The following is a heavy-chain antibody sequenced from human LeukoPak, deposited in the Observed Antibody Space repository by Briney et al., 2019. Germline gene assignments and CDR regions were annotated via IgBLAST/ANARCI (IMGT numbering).Heavy chain of an antibody. CDR2: IYTSGST. CDR1: GGSISSGSYY. Sequence: SQTLSLTCTVSGGSISSGSYYWSWIRQPAGKGLEWIGHIYTSGSTNYNPSLKSRVTISVDTSTNQLFLKLSSVTAADTAVDFCARSFYGSGSYQGYWGQGTLFTVSS. V-gene: IGHV4-61*09. CDR3: ARSFYGSGSYQGY. J-gene: IGHJ4*02. D-gene: IGHD3-10*01.